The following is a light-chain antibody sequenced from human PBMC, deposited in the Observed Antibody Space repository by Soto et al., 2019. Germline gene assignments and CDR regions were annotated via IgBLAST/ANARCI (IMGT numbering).Light chain of an antibody. CDR2: LNRDGSH. J-gene: IGLJ3*02. V-gene: IGLV4-69*01. CDR1: SGHDNYA. Sequence: QPVLTQSPSASASLGASVKLTCTLSSGHDNYAIAWHQQQPEKGPRFLIKLNRDGSHSKGDGIPHRFSGSSSGAERYLTISSLQSEDEADYYCQTWGTGILVFGRGTQLTVL. CDR3: QTWGTGILV.